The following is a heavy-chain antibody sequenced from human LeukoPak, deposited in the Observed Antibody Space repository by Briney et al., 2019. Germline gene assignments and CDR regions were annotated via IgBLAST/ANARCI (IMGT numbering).Heavy chain of an antibody. CDR1: GFTVTSNY. Sequence: GGSLRLSCAASGFTVTSNYMSWVRQAPGKGLERVSIIYSGGSTFYADSVKGRFIISRDISKNTLYLQMNSLRAEDTALYYCAGQLGRSGHSYWGQGTLVTVSS. CDR3: AGQLGRSGHSY. J-gene: IGHJ4*02. V-gene: IGHV3-66*04. D-gene: IGHD3-22*01. CDR2: IYSGGST.